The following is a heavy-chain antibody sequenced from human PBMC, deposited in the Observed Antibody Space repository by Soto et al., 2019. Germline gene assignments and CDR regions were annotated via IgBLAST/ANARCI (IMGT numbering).Heavy chain of an antibody. V-gene: IGHV4-34*01. CDR1: GGSFSGYY. J-gene: IGHJ5*02. CDR2: INHSGST. CDR3: ARQRAASWFDP. Sequence: SETLSLTCAVYGGSFSGYYWSWIRRPPGKGLEWIGEINHSGSTNYNPSLKRRVTISVDTSKNQFSLKLSSVTAADTAVYYCARQRAASWFDPWGQGTLVTVSS. D-gene: IGHD2-15*01.